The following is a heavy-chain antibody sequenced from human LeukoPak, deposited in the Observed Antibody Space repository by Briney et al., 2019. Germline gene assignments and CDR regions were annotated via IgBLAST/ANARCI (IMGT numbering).Heavy chain of an antibody. CDR1: GFTFSGSA. D-gene: IGHD3-22*01. Sequence: GGSLRLSCAASGFTFSGSAMHWVRQASGKGLEWVGRIRSKANSYATAYAASVKGRFTISRDDSKNTAYLQMNSLKTEDTAVYYCTSGDSSGYWDYYYYMDVWGKGTTVTVSS. J-gene: IGHJ6*03. CDR3: TSGDSSGYWDYYYYMDV. CDR2: IRSKANSYAT. V-gene: IGHV3-73*01.